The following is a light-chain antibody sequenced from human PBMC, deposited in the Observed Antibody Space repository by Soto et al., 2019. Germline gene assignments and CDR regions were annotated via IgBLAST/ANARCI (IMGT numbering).Light chain of an antibody. J-gene: IGKJ3*01. V-gene: IGKV3-15*01. CDR2: GAS. Sequence: EILMTQSPATLSVSPGERATLSCRASQSVSSNLAWYQQKPGQSPRLLIYGASTRATGIPARFSGSGSGTEFTLTISSLQSEDSALYYCQQYKNWPPEFTFGPRPKVDIK. CDR1: QSVSSN. CDR3: QQYKNWPPEFT.